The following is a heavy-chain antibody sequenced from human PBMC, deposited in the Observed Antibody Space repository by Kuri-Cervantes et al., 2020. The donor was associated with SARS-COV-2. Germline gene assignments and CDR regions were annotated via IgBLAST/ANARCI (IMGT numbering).Heavy chain of an antibody. J-gene: IGHJ4*02. CDR2: INHSGST. V-gene: IGHV4-39*07. D-gene: IGHD6-13*01. CDR3: ARGLVPGITDY. CDR1: GGSISSSSYY. Sequence: GSLRLSCTVSGGSISSSSYYWSWIRQPPGKGLEWIGEINHSGSTNYNPSLKSRVTISVDTSKNQFSLKLSSVTAADTAVYYCARGLVPGITDYWGQGTLVTVSS.